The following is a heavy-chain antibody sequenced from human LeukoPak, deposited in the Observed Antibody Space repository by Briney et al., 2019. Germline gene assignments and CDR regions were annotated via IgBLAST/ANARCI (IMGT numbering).Heavy chain of an antibody. CDR1: GFTFSTYE. D-gene: IGHD2-21*01. CDR2: ISSSGSII. Sequence: PGGSLRLSCAASGFTFSTYEMNWVRQAPGKGLEWVSYISSSGSIIYYADSVKGRFTISRDSSKNTLYLQMNRLRAEDAAVYYCAKAPVTTCSGAYCYPFDYWGQGTLVTVSS. J-gene: IGHJ4*02. CDR3: AKAPVTTCSGAYCYPFDY. V-gene: IGHV3-48*03.